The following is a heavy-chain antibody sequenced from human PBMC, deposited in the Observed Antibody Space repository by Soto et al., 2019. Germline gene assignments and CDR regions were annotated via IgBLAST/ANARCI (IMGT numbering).Heavy chain of an antibody. D-gene: IGHD3-22*01. V-gene: IGHV4-39*01. Sequence: PSDTLSLTFTVSGFSISTSSYYLGWIRPPPGKGLEWIGSIYYSGSTYYNPSLKSRVTISVDTSKNQFSLKLSSVTAADTAVYYCARGYYDSSGYYYVSWYYFDNWGEGTLVTGSS. CDR1: GFSISTSSYY. CDR2: IYYSGST. CDR3: ARGYYDSSGYYYVSWYYFDN. J-gene: IGHJ4*02.